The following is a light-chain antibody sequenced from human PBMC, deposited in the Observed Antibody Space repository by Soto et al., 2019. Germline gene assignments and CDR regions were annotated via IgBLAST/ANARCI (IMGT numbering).Light chain of an antibody. Sequence: QSALTQPASVSGSPGQSITLSCTGTSSDIGGYDYVSWYQRHPGKAPKLIIYDVNNRPSGVSNRFSGSKSRSTASLTISGLQAEDEADYYCTSYASGSSHVVFGGGTQLTVL. J-gene: IGLJ2*01. CDR1: SSDIGGYDY. V-gene: IGLV2-14*01. CDR2: DVN. CDR3: TSYASGSSHVV.